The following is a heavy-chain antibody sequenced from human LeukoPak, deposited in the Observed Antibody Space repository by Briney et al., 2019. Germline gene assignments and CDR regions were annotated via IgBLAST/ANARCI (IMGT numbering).Heavy chain of an antibody. J-gene: IGHJ4*02. Sequence: SETLSLTCTVSGGSISSSSYYWGWIRQPPGEGLEWIGSIYYSGSTYYNPSLKSRVTISVDTSKNQFSLKLSSVTAADTAVYYCAREWETAYYYDSSGYFDYWGQGTLVTVSS. V-gene: IGHV4-39*07. CDR1: GGSISSSSYY. D-gene: IGHD3-22*01. CDR3: AREWETAYYYDSSGYFDY. CDR2: IYYSGST.